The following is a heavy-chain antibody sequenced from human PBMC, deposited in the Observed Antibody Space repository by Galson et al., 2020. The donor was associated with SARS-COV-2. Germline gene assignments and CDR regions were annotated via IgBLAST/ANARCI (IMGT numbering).Heavy chain of an antibody. Sequence: ASVKVSCKASGYTFTGYYMHWVRQAPGQGLEWMGWINPNSGGTNYAQKFQGRVTMTRDTSISTAYMELSRLRSDDTAVYYCARVGVYSNYDYYYMDVWGKGTTVTVSS. J-gene: IGHJ6*03. CDR2: INPNSGGT. CDR3: ARVGVYSNYDYYYMDV. D-gene: IGHD4-4*01. CDR1: GYTFTGYY. V-gene: IGHV1-2*02.